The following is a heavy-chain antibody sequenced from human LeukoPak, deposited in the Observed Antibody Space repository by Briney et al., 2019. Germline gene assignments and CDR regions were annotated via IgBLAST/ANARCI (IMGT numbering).Heavy chain of an antibody. Sequence: ASVKVSCKASGYTFTSYDINWVRPATGQGLEWMGWMNPNSGNTGYAQKFQGRVTMTRNTSINTAYMELSSLRSEDTAVYYCARVTNRDYYYGMDVWGQGTTVTVSS. V-gene: IGHV1-8*01. CDR2: MNPNSGNT. CDR3: ARVTNRDYYYGMDV. CDR1: GYTFTSYD. J-gene: IGHJ6*02. D-gene: IGHD1-1*01.